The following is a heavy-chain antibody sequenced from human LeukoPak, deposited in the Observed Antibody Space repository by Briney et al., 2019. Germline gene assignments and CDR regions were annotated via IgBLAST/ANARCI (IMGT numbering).Heavy chain of an antibody. V-gene: IGHV1-24*01. Sequence: ASVKVSCKVSGYTLTELSMHWVRQAPGKGLEWMGSFDPEDDEIIYPQRLQGRVIMTEDTSTNTAYMELISLRSEDTAVYYCATGSNPRDYYFYHYYMDVWGQGTTVTVSS. CDR1: GYTLTELS. CDR2: FDPEDDEI. CDR3: ATGSNPRDYYFYHYYMDV. J-gene: IGHJ6*03. D-gene: IGHD2-2*01.